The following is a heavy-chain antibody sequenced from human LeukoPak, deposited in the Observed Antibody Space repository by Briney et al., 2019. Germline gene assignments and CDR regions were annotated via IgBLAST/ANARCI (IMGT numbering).Heavy chain of an antibody. CDR3: PRVSQPDAFDI. V-gene: IGHV3-48*03. CDR1: GFTFSSYE. CDR2: ISSSGSTI. J-gene: IGHJ3*02. Sequence: TGGSLRLSCAASGFTFSSYEMNWVRQAPGKGLEWVSYISSSGSTIYYADSVKGRFTISRDNAKNSLYLRMNSLRAEDTAVYYCPRVSQPDAFDIWGQGTMVTVSS.